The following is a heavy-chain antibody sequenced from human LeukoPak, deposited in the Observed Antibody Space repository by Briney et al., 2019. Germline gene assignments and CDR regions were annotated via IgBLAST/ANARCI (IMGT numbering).Heavy chain of an antibody. D-gene: IGHD6-13*01. V-gene: IGHV3-53*01. CDR1: GFTVSSNY. CDR2: IYSGGST. Sequence: PGGSLRLSCAASGFTVSSNYMSWVRQAPGKGLEWVSVIYSGGSTYYADSVKGRFTISRDNSKNTLYLQMNSLRAEDTAVYYCASQRVAAAGTPDYWGQGTLVTVSP. J-gene: IGHJ4*02. CDR3: ASQRVAAAGTPDY.